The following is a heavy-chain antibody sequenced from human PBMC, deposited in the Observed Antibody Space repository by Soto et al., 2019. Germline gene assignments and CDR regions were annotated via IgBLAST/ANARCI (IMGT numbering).Heavy chain of an antibody. CDR1: GFTFSTYG. CDR3: ARSQRNGAMDV. V-gene: IGHV3-30*03. J-gene: IGHJ6*02. Sequence: PGGSLRLSCVACGFTFSTYGIHWVRQAPGKGLEWVAVISYDGNNIDYADSVKGRFTISRDDAKNSLFLQMSSLRADDTAVYYCARSQRNGAMDVWGQGTTVTVSS. D-gene: IGHD2-8*01. CDR2: ISYDGNNI.